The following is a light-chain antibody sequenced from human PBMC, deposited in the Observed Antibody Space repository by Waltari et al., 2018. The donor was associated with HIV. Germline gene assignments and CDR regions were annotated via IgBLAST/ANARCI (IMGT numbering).Light chain of an antibody. CDR1: RPNIGTKP. V-gene: IGLV1-44*01. CDR3: AAWDDSLNAWV. CDR2: VNP. Sequence: SVLTQLPSSSGTPGQRVTIPCSGSRPNIGTKPVHWYQQLPGSAPKFLMYVNPVRPSGVPDRFAGSKSGTSASRAISGLRSEEEADYYCAAWDDSLNAWVFGGGTKVTVL. J-gene: IGLJ3*02.